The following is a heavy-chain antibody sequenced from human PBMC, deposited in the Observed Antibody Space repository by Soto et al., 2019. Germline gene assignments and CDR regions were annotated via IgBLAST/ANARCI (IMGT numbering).Heavy chain of an antibody. D-gene: IGHD5-18*01. Sequence: EVQLVESGGGLVQPGGSLRLSCAASGVTVSSNYMSWVRQAPGKGLAWVSVIYSGGSTYYADSVKDRFTITRDNSKNTLYLQMNSLRAEDTAVYYCARHGYNYGGGYFDYWGQGTLVTVSS. V-gene: IGHV3-66*04. J-gene: IGHJ4*02. CDR3: ARHGYNYGGGYFDY. CDR1: GVTVSSNY. CDR2: IYSGGST.